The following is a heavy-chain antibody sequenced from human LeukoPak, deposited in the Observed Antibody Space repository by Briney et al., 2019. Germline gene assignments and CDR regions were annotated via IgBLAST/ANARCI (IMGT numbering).Heavy chain of an antibody. D-gene: IGHD6-13*01. CDR1: GGTSSSYT. CDR2: IIPILGIA. J-gene: IGHJ3*02. CDR3: AREKGAAALIVAFDI. Sequence: ASVKVSCKASGGTSSSYTISWVRQAPGQGLEWMGRIIPILGIANYAQKFQGRVTITADKSTSTAYMELSSLRSEDTAVYYCAREKGAAALIVAFDIWGQGTMVTVSS. V-gene: IGHV1-69*04.